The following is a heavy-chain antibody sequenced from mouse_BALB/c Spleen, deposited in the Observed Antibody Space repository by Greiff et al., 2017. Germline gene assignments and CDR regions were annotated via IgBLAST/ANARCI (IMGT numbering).Heavy chain of an antibody. J-gene: IGHJ4*01. CDR3: TRAPATRYYYAMDY. CDR2: IRLKSNNYAT. D-gene: IGHD1-2*01. Sequence: EVKLEESGGGLVQPGGSMKLSCVASGFTFSNYWMNWVRQSPEKGLEWVAEIRLKSNNYATHYAESVKGRFTISRDDSKSSVYLQMNNLRAEDTGIYYCTRAPATRYYYAMDYWGQGTSVTVSS. CDR1: GFTFSNYW. V-gene: IGHV6-6*02.